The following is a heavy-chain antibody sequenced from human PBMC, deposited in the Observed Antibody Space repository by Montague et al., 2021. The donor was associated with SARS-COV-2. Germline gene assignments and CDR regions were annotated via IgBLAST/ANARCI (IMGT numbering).Heavy chain of an antibody. CDR2: LYTSGST. V-gene: IGHV4-4*07. Sequence: SETPSLTCTVSGASVRTYYWSWIRQSSGKKLEWMGRLYTSGSTYXNPSFKSRVTMSLDTSKNLFSLNLSSMTAADTAVYYCARDGADYSFAYYHEMDVWGQGIAVTVSS. CDR3: ARDGADYSFAYYHEMDV. D-gene: IGHD5-12*01. CDR1: GASVRTYY. J-gene: IGHJ6*02.